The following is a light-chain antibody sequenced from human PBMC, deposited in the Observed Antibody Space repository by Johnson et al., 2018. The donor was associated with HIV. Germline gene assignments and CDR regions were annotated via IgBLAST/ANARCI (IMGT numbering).Light chain of an antibody. J-gene: IGLJ1*01. CDR3: GTWDSSLSAYV. CDR1: SSNIGNNY. V-gene: IGLV1-51*01. CDR2: ENN. Sequence: QSPLTQPPSVSAAPGQKVTISCSGSSSNIGNNYVSWYQQVPGTAPKLLIYENNKRPSGIPDRFSGSKSGTSATLGITGLQTGDEADYYCGTWDSSLSAYVFGTGTKVTVL.